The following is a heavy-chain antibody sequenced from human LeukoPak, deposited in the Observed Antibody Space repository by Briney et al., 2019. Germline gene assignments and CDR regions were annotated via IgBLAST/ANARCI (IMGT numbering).Heavy chain of an antibody. CDR1: GGTFSSYT. CDR3: ARGDDSSGYYYY. D-gene: IGHD3-22*01. J-gene: IGHJ4*02. Sequence: SVKVSCKASGGTFSSYTISWVRQAPGQGLEWMGRIIPILGIANYAQKFQGRVTITADKSTSTAYMELSSLRSEDTAVYYCARGDDSSGYYYYWGQGTLVTVSS. V-gene: IGHV1-69*02. CDR2: IIPILGIA.